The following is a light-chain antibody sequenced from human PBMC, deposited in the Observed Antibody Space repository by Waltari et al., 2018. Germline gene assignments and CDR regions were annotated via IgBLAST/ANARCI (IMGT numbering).Light chain of an antibody. CDR1: SSHLGNNV. J-gene: IGLJ3*02. V-gene: IGLV1-44*01. CDR3: ASWDDSLNGHWV. Sequence: QSVLTQPPSASGTPGQRVTISCSGTSSHLGNNVLNWYQQVPGTAPKLLIYRNDLRPPGVPDRFSASKSGTSASLAISGLQSEDEAEYYCASWDDSLNGHWVFGGGTKVTVL. CDR2: RND.